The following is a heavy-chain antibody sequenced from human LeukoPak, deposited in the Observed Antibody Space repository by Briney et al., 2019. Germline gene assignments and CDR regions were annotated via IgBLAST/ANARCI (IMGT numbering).Heavy chain of an antibody. J-gene: IGHJ4*02. CDR1: GFTFSDYY. V-gene: IGHV3-48*02. CDR3: ARVWQDNSGVDY. Sequence: GVLRLSCAASGFTFSDYYINWVRQAPGKGLEWLSYISSTSTSMNYADSVRGRFAISRDNAKNSLYLQMNSLRDEDTAVYYCARVWQDNSGVDYWGQGTLVTVSS. CDR2: ISSTSTSM. D-gene: IGHD2-21*01.